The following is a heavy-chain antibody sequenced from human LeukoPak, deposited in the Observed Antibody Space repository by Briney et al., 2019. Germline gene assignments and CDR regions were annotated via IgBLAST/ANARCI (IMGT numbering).Heavy chain of an antibody. V-gene: IGHV3-30*04. Sequence: GGSLRLSCAASGFTFSSYAMRWVRQAPGKGLEWVAVISYDGSNKYYADSVKGRFTISRDNSKNTLYLQMNSLRAEDTAVYYCARGSGSSWRYVDYWGQGTLVTVYS. CDR2: ISYDGSNK. CDR1: GFTFSSYA. J-gene: IGHJ4*02. D-gene: IGHD6-13*01. CDR3: ARGSGSSWRYVDY.